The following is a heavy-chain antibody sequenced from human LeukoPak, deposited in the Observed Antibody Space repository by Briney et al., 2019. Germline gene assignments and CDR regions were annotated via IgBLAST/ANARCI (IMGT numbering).Heavy chain of an antibody. J-gene: IGHJ4*02. CDR1: GFTFSSCG. CDR2: ISYDGSDK. CDR3: AKDQAGAGPGGVDY. V-gene: IGHV3-30*18. D-gene: IGHD6-13*01. Sequence: GGSLRLSCAASGFTFSSCGMHWVRQAPGKGLEWVAVISYDGSDKYFADSVKGRFTISRDNSKNTLYVQMNSLRAEDTAEYYCAKDQAGAGPGGVDYWGQGTLVTVSS.